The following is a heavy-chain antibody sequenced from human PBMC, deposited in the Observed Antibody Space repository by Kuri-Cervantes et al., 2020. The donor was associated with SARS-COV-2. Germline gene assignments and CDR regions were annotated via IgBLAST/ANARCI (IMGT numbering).Heavy chain of an antibody. V-gene: IGHV3-21*01. D-gene: IGHD4-17*01. CDR1: GFTFSNYS. CDR2: ISSSSSYI. J-gene: IGHJ3*02. Sequence: GGSLTHSCAASGFTFSNYSMNWVRQAPGKGLEWVSSISSSSSYIYYADSVKGRFTISRDNAKNSLYLQMSRLRAEDTSVYYCARVVAVVDYGDYSGDAFDIWGQGTMVTVSS. CDR3: ARVVAVVDYGDYSGDAFDI.